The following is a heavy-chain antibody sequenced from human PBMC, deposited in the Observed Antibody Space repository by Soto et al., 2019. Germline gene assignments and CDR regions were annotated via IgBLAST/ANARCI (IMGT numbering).Heavy chain of an antibody. CDR3: ARDRNVLMVYAISPRGSDAFDI. D-gene: IGHD2-8*01. V-gene: IGHV1-8*01. Sequence: ASVKVSCKASGYTFTSYDINWVRQATGQGLEWMGWMNPNSGNTGYAQKFQGRVTMTRNTSISTAYMELSSLRSEDTAVYYCARDRNVLMVYAISPRGSDAFDIWGQGTMVTVSS. J-gene: IGHJ3*02. CDR2: MNPNSGNT. CDR1: GYTFTSYD.